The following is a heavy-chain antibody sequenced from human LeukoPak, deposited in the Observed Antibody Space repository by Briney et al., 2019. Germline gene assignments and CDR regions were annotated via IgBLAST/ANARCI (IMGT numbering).Heavy chain of an antibody. CDR2: TYYSGST. CDR3: ARDRGNSAY. Sequence: PPETLSLTCTVSGGSISSYYWSWIRQPPGKGLEWIGYTYYSGSTNYNPSLKSRVTISVDTSKNQFSLKLSSVTAADTAVYYCARDRGNSAYWGQGTLVTVSS. J-gene: IGHJ4*02. V-gene: IGHV4-59*01. CDR1: GGSISSYY. D-gene: IGHD4-23*01.